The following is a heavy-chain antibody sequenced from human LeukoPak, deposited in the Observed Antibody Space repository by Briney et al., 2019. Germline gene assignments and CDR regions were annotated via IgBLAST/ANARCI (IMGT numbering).Heavy chain of an antibody. V-gene: IGHV3-74*01. D-gene: IGHD6-13*01. CDR3: ARGTSTAPGIDY. Sequence: GGSLRLSCAASGFAFATYWMFWVRQAPGKGLVWVAQINSDGSGATYGDSAKGRFSISRDNAKSTLFLYMSGLRAEDTAVYYCARGTSTAPGIDYWGQGTLVAVSS. CDR1: GFAFATYW. CDR2: INSDGSGA. J-gene: IGHJ4*02.